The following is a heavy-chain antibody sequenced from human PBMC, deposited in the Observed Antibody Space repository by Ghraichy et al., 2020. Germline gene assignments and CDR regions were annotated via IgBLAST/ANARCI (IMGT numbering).Heavy chain of an antibody. CDR1: GYTFTSYY. CDR2: INPSDGST. J-gene: IGHJ6*03. CDR3: ARDREQLGYYYYMAV. V-gene: IGHV1-46*03. Sequence: ASVKVSCKASGYTFTSYYMHWVRQAPGQGLEWMGIINPSDGSTSYAQKFQGRVTVTKDTSTSTVYMELSSLRSEDTAVYFCARDREQLGYYYYMAVWGKGTTVTVSS. D-gene: IGHD6-13*01.